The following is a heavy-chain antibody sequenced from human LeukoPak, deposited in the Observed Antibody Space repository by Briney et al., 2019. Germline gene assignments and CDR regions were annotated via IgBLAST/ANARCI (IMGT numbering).Heavy chain of an antibody. CDR3: ARDLVVAGLVP. V-gene: IGHV3-66*01. Sequence: ETLSLTCTVSGGSISSSSYYWGWIRQPPGKGLEWVSVIYSGGRTYYAESVKGRFTISRDSSTNTLFLQMNSLRAEDTAIYYCARDLVVAGLVPWGQGTLVLVSS. CDR1: GGSISSSSYY. CDR2: IYSGGRT. D-gene: IGHD3-22*01. J-gene: IGHJ5*02.